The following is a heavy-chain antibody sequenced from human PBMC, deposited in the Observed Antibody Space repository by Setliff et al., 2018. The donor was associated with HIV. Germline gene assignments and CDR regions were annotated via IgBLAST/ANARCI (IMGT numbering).Heavy chain of an antibody. CDR2: SLPMLGTA. CDR3: ARGPGGTVAKPVEAFDV. Sequence: SVKVSCKASGGTFRSTAISWVRQAPGEGLEWMGRSLPMLGTANYTHQFQGRLTITADTSATTVYMELSSLKYGDAAVYYCARGPGGTVAKPVEAFDVWGQGAVVTVSS. D-gene: IGHD1-1*01. J-gene: IGHJ3*01. CDR1: GGTFRSTA. V-gene: IGHV1-69*04.